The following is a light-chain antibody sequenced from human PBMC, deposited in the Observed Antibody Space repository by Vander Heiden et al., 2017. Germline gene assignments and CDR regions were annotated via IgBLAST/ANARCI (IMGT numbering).Light chain of an antibody. Sequence: EIVLTQSPGTLSLSPGERATLSCRASQSVSSSHLAWYQQKPGQAPRLLIYGTSSRATGIPDRFSGSGSGTDFTLTISRLEPEDFAVYYCQQYDSPPRTFGQGTKLENK. J-gene: IGKJ2*01. CDR2: GTS. CDR3: QQYDSPPRT. CDR1: QSVSSSH. V-gene: IGKV3-20*01.